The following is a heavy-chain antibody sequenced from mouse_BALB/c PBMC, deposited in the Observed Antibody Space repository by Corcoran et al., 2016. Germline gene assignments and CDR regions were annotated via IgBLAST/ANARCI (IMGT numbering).Heavy chain of an antibody. D-gene: IGHD1-1*01. CDR2: INTNTGEP. CDR3: ASGVLRY. Sequence: QIQLVQSGPELKKPGETVKISCKASGYTFTNYGMNWVKQAPGKGLKWMGWINTNTGEPTYAEEFKGRFVFSLETSASTAYLQINNLKNEDTATYFCASGVLRYWGQGTTLTVSS. J-gene: IGHJ2*01. V-gene: IGHV9-3*02. CDR1: GYTFTNYG.